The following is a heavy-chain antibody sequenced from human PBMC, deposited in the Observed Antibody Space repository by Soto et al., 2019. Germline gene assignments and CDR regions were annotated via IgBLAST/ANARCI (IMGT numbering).Heavy chain of an antibody. CDR1: GDSISNYY. J-gene: IGHJ3*02. D-gene: IGHD5-12*01. CDR2: IYYSGNT. Sequence: QVQLQESGPGLVKPSETLSLTCTVSGDSISNYYWSWIRQPPGKGLEWIGYIYYSGNTNYNPSLKSRVTISVDTSKSQFSLTLSSVTAADTAVYYCASGNDCEEFDAFGIWGQGTMVTVSS. CDR3: ASGNDCEEFDAFGI. V-gene: IGHV4-59*01.